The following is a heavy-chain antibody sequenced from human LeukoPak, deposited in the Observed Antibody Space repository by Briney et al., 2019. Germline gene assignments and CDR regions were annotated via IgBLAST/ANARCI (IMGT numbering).Heavy chain of an antibody. CDR1: GFTFSDYY. V-gene: IGHV3-11*04. D-gene: IGHD2-15*01. CDR3: AGYVVVAATDYSWFDP. J-gene: IGHJ5*02. Sequence: KPGGSLRLSCAASGFTFSDYYTSWIRQAPGKGLEWVSYISSSGSTIYYADSVKGRFTISRDNAKNSLYLQMNSLRAEDTAVYYCAGYVVVAATDYSWFDPWGQGTLVTVSS. CDR2: ISSSGSTI.